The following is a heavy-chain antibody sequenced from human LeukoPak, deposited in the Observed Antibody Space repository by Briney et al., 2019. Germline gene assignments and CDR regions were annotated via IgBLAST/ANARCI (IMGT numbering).Heavy chain of an antibody. V-gene: IGHV3-53*01. CDR2: IYSGGST. CDR1: GFIVTSNY. J-gene: IGHJ4*02. CDR3: ARGRSGWYVFDY. Sequence: GGSLRLSCAASGFIVTSNYMSWVRQAPGKGLEWVSVIYSGGSTYYADSVRGRFTISRDDSKNTLYLQMNSLRAEDTAVYYCARGRSGWYVFDYWGQGTLVTVSS. D-gene: IGHD6-19*01.